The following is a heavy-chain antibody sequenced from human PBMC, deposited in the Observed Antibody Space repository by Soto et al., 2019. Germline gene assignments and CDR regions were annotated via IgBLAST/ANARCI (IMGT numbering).Heavy chain of an antibody. CDR1: GFTFSVSA. Sequence: EVQLLESGGGLVQPGGSLRLSCVASGFTFSVSAMTWVRQAPGKGLEWLSTTGLSGRTTFYGDSVKGRFTVSRDNSKNTLDLQMRSLTADDTAVYYCATVHNTSRSFNFWGRGNLVTVSS. D-gene: IGHD4-17*01. J-gene: IGHJ4*02. V-gene: IGHV3-23*01. CDR3: ATVHNTSRSFNF. CDR2: TGLSGRTT.